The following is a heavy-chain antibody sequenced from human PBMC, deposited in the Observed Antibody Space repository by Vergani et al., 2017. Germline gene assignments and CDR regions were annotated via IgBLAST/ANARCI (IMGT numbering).Heavy chain of an antibody. Sequence: EVQLLESGGGLVQPGGSLRLSCAASGFTSSSYAMSWVRQAPGKGLEWLSAISGSGGVTYYADSVKGRFTISRDNSKNPLYLQMNSLRAGDTAVYYCAKDGSYSSCTHYWDQGILVIVSS. J-gene: IGHJ4*02. D-gene: IGHD6-19*01. V-gene: IGHV3-23*01. CDR1: GFTSSSYA. CDR3: AKDGSYSSCTHY. CDR2: ISGSGGVT.